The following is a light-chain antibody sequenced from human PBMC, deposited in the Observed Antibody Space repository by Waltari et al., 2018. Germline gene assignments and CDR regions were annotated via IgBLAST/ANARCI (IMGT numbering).Light chain of an antibody. CDR1: SSDVGGYNY. J-gene: IGLJ3*02. CDR3: SSYAGTYTGV. Sequence: QSALTQPRSVSESPGQSVTISCTGTSSDVGGYNYISWYQHHPGKAPKLIIDDVTKRPSGVPDRVSASKSGNTASLTIAGLRAEDEADYYCSSYAGTYTGVFGGGTKLTVL. V-gene: IGLV2-11*01. CDR2: DVT.